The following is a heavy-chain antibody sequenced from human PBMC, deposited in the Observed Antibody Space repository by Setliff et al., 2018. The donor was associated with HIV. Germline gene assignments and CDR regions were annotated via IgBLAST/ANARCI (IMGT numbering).Heavy chain of an antibody. V-gene: IGHV4-4*09. CDR2: IYTSGST. CDR1: GDSISNYY. Sequence: SETLSLTCTVSGDSISNYYWSWIRQPPGKGLEWIGYIYTSGSTNYNPSLKSRVTISVDTSKNQFSLKLSSVTAADTAVYYCARGLSFYDPGGFDYWGQGTLVTVSS. D-gene: IGHD3-22*01. J-gene: IGHJ4*02. CDR3: ARGLSFYDPGGFDY.